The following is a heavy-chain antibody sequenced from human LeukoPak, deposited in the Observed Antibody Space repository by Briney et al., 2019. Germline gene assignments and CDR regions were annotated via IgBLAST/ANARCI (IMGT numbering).Heavy chain of an antibody. CDR1: GGTFSSYA. CDR3: AREPRMTDDAFDI. J-gene: IGHJ3*02. D-gene: IGHD2-8*01. Sequence: SVKVSCKASGGTFSSYAISWVRQAPGQGLEWMGGIIPIFGTANYAQKFQGRVTITAYESTSTAYMELSSLRSEDTAVYYCAREPRMTDDAFDIWGQGTMVTVSS. V-gene: IGHV1-69*13. CDR2: IIPIFGTA.